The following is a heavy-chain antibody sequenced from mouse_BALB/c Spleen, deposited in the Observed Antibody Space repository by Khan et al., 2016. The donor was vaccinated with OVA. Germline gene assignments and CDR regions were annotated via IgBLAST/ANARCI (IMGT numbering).Heavy chain of an antibody. CDR3: ARLAYYYNSEGFAY. CDR1: GFTFSTYG. V-gene: IGHV5-6*01. D-gene: IGHD1-1*02. CDR2: ISSGGHYT. Sequence: EVELVESGGDLVKTGGSLKLSCAASGFTFSTYGMSWFRQTPDKRLEWVATISSGGHYTYYIDSVKGRFTISRDNAKNFLYLQMTSLRSEDTAIYYCARLAYYYNSEGFAYWGQGTLVTVSA. J-gene: IGHJ3*01.